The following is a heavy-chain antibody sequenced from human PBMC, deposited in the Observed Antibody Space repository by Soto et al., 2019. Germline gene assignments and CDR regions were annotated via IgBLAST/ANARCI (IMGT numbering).Heavy chain of an antibody. J-gene: IGHJ6*02. V-gene: IGHV1-3*01. CDR1: GYTSTSYA. Sequence: GPSVKVSCKASGYTSTSYAMHWVRQAPGQRLEWMGWINAGNGNTKYSQKFQGRVTITRDTSASTAYMELSNLRSEDTAVYYCAREDPYCSGGSCYKLEAGMDVWRQGTTVTVSS. CDR3: AREDPYCSGGSCYKLEAGMDV. CDR2: INAGNGNT. D-gene: IGHD2-15*01.